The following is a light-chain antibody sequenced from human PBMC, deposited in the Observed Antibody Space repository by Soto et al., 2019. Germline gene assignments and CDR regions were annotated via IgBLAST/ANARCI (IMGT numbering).Light chain of an antibody. CDR3: QQYGSSPWT. J-gene: IGKJ1*01. CDR2: GAS. Sequence: DIVLTQSPGTLSLSPRERATLSYRASQSVSSNYLAWYQQKPGQAPRPLIYGASSRATGIPDRFSGSGAGTDFTLTISRLESEDFAVYYCQQYGSSPWTFGQGTKVDIK. CDR1: QSVSSNY. V-gene: IGKV3-20*01.